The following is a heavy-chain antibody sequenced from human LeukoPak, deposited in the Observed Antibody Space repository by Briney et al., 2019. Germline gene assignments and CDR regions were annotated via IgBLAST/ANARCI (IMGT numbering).Heavy chain of an antibody. CDR1: GFSFNTYS. CDR2: ISSSTSYI. CDR3: ARESVYHVGERAFDI. V-gene: IGHV3-21*01. J-gene: IGHJ3*02. Sequence: GGSLRLSCVASGFSFNTYSMNWVRQAPGKGLEWVPSISSSTSYIYYAASVKGRFTISRDNAKNSLYLQMNSLRAEDTAVYYCARESVYHVGERAFDIWGQGTMVTVSS. D-gene: IGHD1-26*01.